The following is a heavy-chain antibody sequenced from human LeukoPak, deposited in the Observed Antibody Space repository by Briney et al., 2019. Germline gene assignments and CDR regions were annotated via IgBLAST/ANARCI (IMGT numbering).Heavy chain of an antibody. J-gene: IGHJ5*02. D-gene: IGHD2-2*01. V-gene: IGHV1-2*02. Sequence: ASVKISCKASGYTFTGYYMHWVRQAPGQGLEWMGWINPNSGGTNYAQKFQGRVTMTRDTSISTAYMELSRLRSDDTAVYYCARQGYCSSTSCRNWFDPGGQGTLVTVSS. CDR3: ARQGYCSSTSCRNWFDP. CDR1: GYTFTGYY. CDR2: INPNSGGT.